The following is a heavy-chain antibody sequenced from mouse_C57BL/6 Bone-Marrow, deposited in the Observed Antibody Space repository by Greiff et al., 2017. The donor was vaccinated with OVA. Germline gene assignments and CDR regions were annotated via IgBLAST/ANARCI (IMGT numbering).Heavy chain of an antibody. CDR2: IDPENGDT. V-gene: IGHV14-4*01. D-gene: IGHD2-3*01. Sequence: DVQLQESGAELVRPGASVKLSCTASGFNIKDDYMHWVKQRPEQGLEWIGWIDPENGDTEYASKFQGKATITADTSSNTAYLQLSSLTSEDTAVYYCTMGLLRFAYWGQGTLVTVSA. J-gene: IGHJ3*01. CDR3: TMGLLRFAY. CDR1: GFNIKDDY.